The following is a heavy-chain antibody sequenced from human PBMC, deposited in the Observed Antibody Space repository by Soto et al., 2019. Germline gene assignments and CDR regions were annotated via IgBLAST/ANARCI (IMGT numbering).Heavy chain of an antibody. CDR1: GFTFSSCA. J-gene: IGHJ4*02. V-gene: IGHV3-23*01. D-gene: IGHD3-22*01. CDR3: AKVFYYYDSSGYYYFDY. Sequence: GGSLRLSCAASGFTFSSCAVSWVRQAPGKGPEWISSISGSGSTIYYADSVKGRFTISRDNSKNTLYLQMSSLRAEDTAVYYCAKVFYYYDSSGYYYFDYWGQGTLVTVSS. CDR2: ISGSGSTI.